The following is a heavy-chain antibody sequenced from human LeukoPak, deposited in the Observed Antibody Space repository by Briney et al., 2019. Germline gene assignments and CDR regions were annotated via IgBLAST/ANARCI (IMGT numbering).Heavy chain of an antibody. J-gene: IGHJ5*02. Sequence: GGSLRLSCAASGVIISSYAMSWVRQAPGKGLEWVSAINGRGDNTYYADFVKSRFTISRDNSKSTVCLQMNSLRTEDTAVYYCAKDRVSPGFNWFDPWGQGTLVTVSS. CDR1: GVIISSYA. CDR2: INGRGDNT. D-gene: IGHD2/OR15-2a*01. CDR3: AKDRVSPGFNWFDP. V-gene: IGHV3-23*01.